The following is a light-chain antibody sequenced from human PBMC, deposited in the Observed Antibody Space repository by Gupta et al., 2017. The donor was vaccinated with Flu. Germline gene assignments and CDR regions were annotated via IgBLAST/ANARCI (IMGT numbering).Light chain of an antibody. CDR3: SSYTSSSTLYV. J-gene: IGLJ1*01. CDR2: EVS. Sequence: QSALTQPASVSGSPGQSLTISCTGTSSDVGGYNYVSWYHQHPGKAPKLMIYEVSNRPSGVSNRFSGSKSGNTASLTISGLQAEDEADYYCSSYTSSSTLYVFGTGTKVTVL. CDR1: SSDVGGYNY. V-gene: IGLV2-14*01.